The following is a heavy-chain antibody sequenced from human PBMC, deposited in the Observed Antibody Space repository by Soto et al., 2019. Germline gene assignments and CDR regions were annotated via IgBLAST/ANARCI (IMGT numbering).Heavy chain of an antibody. V-gene: IGHV3-30*18. CDR1: GFTFSSYG. Sequence: QGQLVESGGGVVQPGRSLRLSCAASGFTFSSYGMHWVRQAPGKGLEWVAVISYDGSNKYYADSVKGRFTISRDNSKNTLYLQMNSLRAEDTAVYYCAKEIVGSSGYGVNFYFDYWGQGTLVTVSS. D-gene: IGHD3-22*01. CDR3: AKEIVGSSGYGVNFYFDY. J-gene: IGHJ4*02. CDR2: ISYDGSNK.